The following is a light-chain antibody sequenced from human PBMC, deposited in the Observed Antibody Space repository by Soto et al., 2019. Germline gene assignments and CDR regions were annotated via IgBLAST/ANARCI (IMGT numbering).Light chain of an antibody. CDR1: SGHSSYA. V-gene: IGLV4-69*01. Sequence: QPVLTQSPSASASLGASVKLTCTLSSGHSSYAIAWHQQQPEKGPRYLMKLNSDGSHSKGDGIPDRFSGSSSEAERYLTISSLQSEDEADYYCQTWGTGIQGVFGGGTKVTVL. CDR3: QTWGTGIQGV. J-gene: IGLJ2*01. CDR2: LNSDGSH.